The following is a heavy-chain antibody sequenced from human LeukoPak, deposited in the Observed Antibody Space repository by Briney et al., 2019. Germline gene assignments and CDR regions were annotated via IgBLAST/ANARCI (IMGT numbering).Heavy chain of an antibody. Sequence: GGSLRLSCAASGFTFSTYAMSWVRQAPGKGLEWVSSISADGAGRYYADSVKGRFIISRDNSRNTLYMQMISLRAEDTAVYYCARIITAVGSDYWGQGTLVTVSS. V-gene: IGHV3-23*01. CDR3: ARIITAVGSDY. D-gene: IGHD1-26*01. CDR1: GFTFSTYA. CDR2: ISADGAGR. J-gene: IGHJ4*02.